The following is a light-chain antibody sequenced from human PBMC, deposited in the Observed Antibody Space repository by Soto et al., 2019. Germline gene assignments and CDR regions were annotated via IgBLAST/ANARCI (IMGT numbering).Light chain of an antibody. J-gene: IGKJ2*01. V-gene: IGKV3-20*01. CDR2: DAS. CDR1: QTVSSS. Sequence: EIVLTQSPATLSLSPGERATLSCRASQTVSSSLAWYQQKPGQAPRLLMYDASSRATGIPDRFSGSGSGTDFTLTISRLEPEDFAMYYCQQYGPSPMYTFGQGTNLEIK. CDR3: QQYGPSPMYT.